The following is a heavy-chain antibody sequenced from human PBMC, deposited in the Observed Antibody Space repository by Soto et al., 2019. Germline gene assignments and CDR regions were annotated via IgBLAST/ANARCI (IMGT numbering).Heavy chain of an antibody. J-gene: IGHJ4*02. Sequence: QVQLQESGPGLVKPSETLSLTCAVSGDSVSNDNYYWSWMRQPPGKWLEWIEDIYYSGTTNYNSYLKSRLSLSVDMSKKQFSLKLASVTAADTAVYFCARSQRGRTAFTFDYWGQVALVTVSS. V-gene: IGHV4-61*01. CDR3: ARSQRGRTAFTFDY. CDR2: IYYSGTT. CDR1: GDSVSNDNYY. D-gene: IGHD3-16*01.